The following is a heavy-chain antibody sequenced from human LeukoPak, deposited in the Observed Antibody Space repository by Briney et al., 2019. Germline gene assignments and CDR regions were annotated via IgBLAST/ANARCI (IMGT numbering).Heavy chain of an antibody. Sequence: SSGTLSLTCAASGGSISSSNWWSWVRQPPGKGLEWIGEIYHSGSTNYNPSLKSRVTISVDKSKNQFSLKLSSVTAADTAVYYCAADRITMVRGYGMDVWGKGTTVTVSS. CDR3: AADRITMVRGYGMDV. D-gene: IGHD3-10*01. CDR2: IYHSGST. V-gene: IGHV4-4*02. CDR1: GGSISSSNW. J-gene: IGHJ6*04.